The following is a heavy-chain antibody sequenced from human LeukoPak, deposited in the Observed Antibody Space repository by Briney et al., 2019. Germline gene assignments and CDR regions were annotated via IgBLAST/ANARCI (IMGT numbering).Heavy chain of an antibody. V-gene: IGHV4-39*01. Sequence: PSETLSLTCSVSGGSINSSDYYWGCIRQLPGNGLDGIGGFSKGWKTNYNPPLKSRVTISEDTSKNQFSLNLKTVTAADTAVYYCTRSRERIIYYFDHWGQGILVSVSS. CDR3: TRSRERIIYYFDH. CDR1: GGSINSSDYY. J-gene: IGHJ4*02. D-gene: IGHD1-1*01. CDR2: FSKGWKT.